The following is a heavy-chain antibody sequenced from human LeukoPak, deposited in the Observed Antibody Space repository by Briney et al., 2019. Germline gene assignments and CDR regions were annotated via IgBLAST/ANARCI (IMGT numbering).Heavy chain of an antibody. CDR2: INHSGST. CDR3: ARDVKNQLLSYYYGMDV. D-gene: IGHD2-2*01. J-gene: IGHJ6*02. Sequence: PSETLSLTCTVSGGSISSSSYYWGWIRQPPGKGLEWIGEINHSGSTNYNPSLKSRVTISVDTSKNQFSLKLSSVTAADTAVYYCARDVKNQLLSYYYGMDVWGQGTTVTVSS. V-gene: IGHV4-39*07. CDR1: GGSISSSSYY.